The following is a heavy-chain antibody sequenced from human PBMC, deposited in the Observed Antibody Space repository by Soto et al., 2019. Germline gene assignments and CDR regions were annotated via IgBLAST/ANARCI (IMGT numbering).Heavy chain of an antibody. J-gene: IGHJ4*02. CDR2: IYWNDDK. D-gene: IGHD3-3*01. V-gene: IGHV2-5*01. CDR3: AHSYDFWSPLDY. Sequence: KESGPTLVKPTQTLTLTCTFSGFSLSTSGVGVGWIRQPPGKALEWLALIYWNDDKRYSPSLKSRLTITKDTSKNQVVLTMTNIDPVDTAIYYCAHSYDFWSPLDYWGQGTLVTVSS. CDR1: GFSLSTSGVG.